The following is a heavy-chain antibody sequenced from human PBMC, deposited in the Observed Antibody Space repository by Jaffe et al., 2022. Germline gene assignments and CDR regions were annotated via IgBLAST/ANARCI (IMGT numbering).Heavy chain of an antibody. V-gene: IGHV4-59*01. J-gene: IGHJ3*02. D-gene: IGHD2-15*01. CDR2: IYYSGST. CDR3: ARDPYCSGGSCYEDAFDI. Sequence: QVQLQESGPGLVKPSETLSLTCTVSGGSISSYYWSWIRQPPGKGLEWIGYIYYSGSTNYNPSLKSRVTISVDTSKNQFSLKLSSVTAADTAVYYCARDPYCSGGSCYEDAFDIWGQGTMVTVSS. CDR1: GGSISSYY.